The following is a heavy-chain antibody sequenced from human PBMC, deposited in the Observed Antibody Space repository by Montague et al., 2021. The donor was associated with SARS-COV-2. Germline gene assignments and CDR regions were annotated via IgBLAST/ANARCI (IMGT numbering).Heavy chain of an antibody. V-gene: IGHV4-39*07. CDR3: AREGGWLSRGSYYFDY. D-gene: IGHD3-22*01. J-gene: IGHJ4*02. CDR1: GGSISSSSYY. Sequence: SETLSLTCTVSGGSISSSSYYWDWIRQPPGKGLEWFGSIYYSGSTXYNPSLKSRVTISVDTSKNQFSLKLSSVTAADTAVYYCAREGGWLSRGSYYFDYWGQGTLVTVSS. CDR2: IYYSGST.